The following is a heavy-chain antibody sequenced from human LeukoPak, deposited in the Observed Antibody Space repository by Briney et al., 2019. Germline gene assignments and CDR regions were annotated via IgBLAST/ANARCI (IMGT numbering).Heavy chain of an antibody. D-gene: IGHD6-19*01. V-gene: IGHV3-7*01. J-gene: IGHJ4*02. CDR2: IKQDGSEK. CDR1: GFTFDDYG. CDR3: ARSGWIFDY. Sequence: PGGSLRLSCAASGFTFDDYGMSWVRQAPGKGLEWVANIKQDGSEKYYVDSVKGRFTISRDNAKNSLYLQMNSLRAEDTAVYYCARSGWIFDYWGQGTLVTVSS.